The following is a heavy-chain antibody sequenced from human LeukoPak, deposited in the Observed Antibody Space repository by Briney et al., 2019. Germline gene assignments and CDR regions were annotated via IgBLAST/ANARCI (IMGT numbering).Heavy chain of an antibody. J-gene: IGHJ6*02. CDR2: IYYSGST. V-gene: IGHV4-59*01. D-gene: IGHD3-10*01. CDR3: ARDVEKRSGSSYGMDV. Sequence: PSETLSLTCTVSGGSISSYYWSWIRQPPGKGLEWIGYIYYSGSTNYNPSLKSRVTISVDTSKNQFSLKLSSVTAADTAVYYCARDVEKRSGSSYGMDVWGQGTTVTVSS. CDR1: GGSISSYY.